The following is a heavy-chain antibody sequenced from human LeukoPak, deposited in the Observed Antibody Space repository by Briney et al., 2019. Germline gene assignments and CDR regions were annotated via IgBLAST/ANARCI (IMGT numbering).Heavy chain of an antibody. CDR3: ASGPARVADY. Sequence: GGSLRLSCAASGFTFSDYFMSWIRQAPGKGLEWVSVIYSGGSTYYADSVKGRFTISRDNSKNTLYLQMNSLRAEDTAVYYCASGPARVADYWGQGTLVTVSS. CDR1: GFTFSDYF. D-gene: IGHD2-15*01. CDR2: IYSGGST. V-gene: IGHV3-66*01. J-gene: IGHJ4*02.